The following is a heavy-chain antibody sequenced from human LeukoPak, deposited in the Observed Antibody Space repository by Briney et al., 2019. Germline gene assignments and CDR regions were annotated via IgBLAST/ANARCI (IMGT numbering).Heavy chain of an antibody. CDR1: GFTFSYYY. D-gene: IGHD3-22*01. CDR3: ARAKEDYYDSSGYYRGDPHLDY. Sequence: GGSLRLSCAASGFTFSYYYMSWVRQAPGKGLEWVSVIYSGGSTYYADSVKGRFTISRDNSKNTLYLQMNSLRAEDTAVYCCARAKEDYYDSSGYYRGDPHLDYWGQGTLVTVSS. V-gene: IGHV3-66*01. J-gene: IGHJ4*02. CDR2: IYSGGST.